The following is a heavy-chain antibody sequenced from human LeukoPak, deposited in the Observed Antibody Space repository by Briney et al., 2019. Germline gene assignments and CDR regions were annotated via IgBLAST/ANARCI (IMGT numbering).Heavy chain of an antibody. D-gene: IGHD4-23*01. CDR3: TRDKYGGNSNAFDI. V-gene: IGHV3-74*01. Sequence: GGSLRLSCAASGFTFSNYWMDWVRQVPGKGPVWVSRVGTDGSSTAYADYVKGRFTISRDNAKNTLYLQMNSLRVEDTAVYYCTRDKYGGNSNAFDIWGQGTLVAVSS. CDR2: VGTDGSST. J-gene: IGHJ3*02. CDR1: GFTFSNYW.